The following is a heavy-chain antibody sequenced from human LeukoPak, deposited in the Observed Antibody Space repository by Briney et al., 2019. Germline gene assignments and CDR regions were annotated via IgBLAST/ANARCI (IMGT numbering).Heavy chain of an antibody. V-gene: IGHV3-23*01. CDR2: IGGSDGST. CDR1: GFTFTNYA. CDR3: ARFDYADYLAFDY. Sequence: QPGRSLRLSCAASGFTFTNYAMTWVRQAPGKGLEWVSGIGGSDGSTYYADSVKGRFTISRDNAKNSLYLQMNSLRAEDTAVYYCARFDYADYLAFDYWGQGTLVTVSS. J-gene: IGHJ4*02. D-gene: IGHD4-17*01.